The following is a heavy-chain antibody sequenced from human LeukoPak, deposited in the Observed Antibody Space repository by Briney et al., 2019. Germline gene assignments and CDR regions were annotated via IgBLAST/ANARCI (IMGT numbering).Heavy chain of an antibody. CDR3: AKNGEDYYDSSGYPYGMDV. CDR2: ISGSGGST. D-gene: IGHD3-22*01. V-gene: IGHV3-23*01. CDR1: GFTFSSYA. Sequence: GGSLRLSCAASGFTFSSYAMSWVRQAPGKGLEWDSAISGSGGSTYYADSVKGRFTISRDNSKNTLYLQMNSLRAEDTAVYYCAKNGEDYYDSSGYPYGMDVWGQGTTVTVSS. J-gene: IGHJ6*02.